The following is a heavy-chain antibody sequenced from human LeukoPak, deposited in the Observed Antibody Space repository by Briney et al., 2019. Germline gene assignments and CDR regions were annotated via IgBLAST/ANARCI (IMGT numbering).Heavy chain of an antibody. Sequence: GGSLRLSCAASGFTFSSYAMSWVRQAPGKGLEWVSAISGSGGGTYYADSVKGRFTISRDNSKNTLYLQMNSLRAEDTAVYYCAKEGGYCSSTSCYGRYYYYMDVWGKGTTITVSS. D-gene: IGHD2-2*01. CDR3: AKEGGYCSSTSCYGRYYYYMDV. CDR2: ISGSGGGT. J-gene: IGHJ6*03. V-gene: IGHV3-23*01. CDR1: GFTFSSYA.